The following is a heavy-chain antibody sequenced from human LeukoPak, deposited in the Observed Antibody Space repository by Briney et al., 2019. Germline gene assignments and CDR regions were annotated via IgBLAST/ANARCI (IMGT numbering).Heavy chain of an antibody. Sequence: GGSLRLSCAASGFTFSDYYVTWIRQAPGKGLEWISYISSGDGPTYYADSVKGRFTISRDNAKNTLYLQMNSLRAEDTAVYYCARDPDWNYGNWGQGTLVTVSS. J-gene: IGHJ4*02. CDR3: ARDPDWNYGN. CDR2: ISSGDGPT. V-gene: IGHV3-11*04. CDR1: GFTFSDYY. D-gene: IGHD1-7*01.